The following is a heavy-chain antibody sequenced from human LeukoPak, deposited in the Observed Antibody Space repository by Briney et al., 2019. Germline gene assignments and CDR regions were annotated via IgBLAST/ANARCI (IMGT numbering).Heavy chain of an antibody. Sequence: GGSLRLSCAASGFIVSTNYMSWVRQAPGKGLEWVSVIYSGGSTKYADSVKGRFTISRDNSKNTLYLQMNSLRAEDTAVYYCAKGIRMVRGVISFWGQGTLVTVSS. CDR3: AKGIRMVRGVISF. CDR1: GFIVSTNY. J-gene: IGHJ4*02. CDR2: IYSGGST. D-gene: IGHD3-10*01. V-gene: IGHV3-53*01.